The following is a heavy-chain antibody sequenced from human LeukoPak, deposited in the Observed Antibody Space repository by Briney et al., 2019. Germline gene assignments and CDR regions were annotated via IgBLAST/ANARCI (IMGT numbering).Heavy chain of an antibody. Sequence: GASVKVSCKASGYTFTSYAMNWVRQAPGQGLEWMGWINTNTGNPTYAQGFTGRFVFSLDTSVSTAYLQISSLKAEDTAVYYCARDREKLIPLLAPAAAGTILDYWGQGTLVTVSS. D-gene: IGHD6-13*01. J-gene: IGHJ4*02. CDR3: ARDREKLIPLLAPAAAGTILDY. CDR1: GYTFTSYA. CDR2: INTNTGNP. V-gene: IGHV7-4-1*02.